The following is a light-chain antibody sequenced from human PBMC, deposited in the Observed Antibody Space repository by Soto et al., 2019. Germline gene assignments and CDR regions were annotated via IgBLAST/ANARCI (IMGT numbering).Light chain of an antibody. Sequence: DTVLTQSPGTLSLSPWERAALSCRASQSVSSSYLAWYQQKPGQAPRLLIYGASSRATGIPDRFSGSGSGTEFTLTISSLQSEDFGVYYCQQYNNWPRTFGQGTKVDIK. CDR2: GAS. CDR1: QSVSSSY. V-gene: IGKV3-20*01. CDR3: QQYNNWPRT. J-gene: IGKJ1*01.